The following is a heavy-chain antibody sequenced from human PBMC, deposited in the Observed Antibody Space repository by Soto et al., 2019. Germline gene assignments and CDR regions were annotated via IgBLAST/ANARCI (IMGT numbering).Heavy chain of an antibody. V-gene: IGHV3-7*01. CDR3: ASNHDYGDYYFDY. CDR2: IKQDGSEK. D-gene: IGHD4-17*01. Sequence: GGSLRLSCAASGFTFSSYWMSWVRQAPGKGLEWVANIKQDGSEKYYVDSVKGRFTISRDNAKNSLYLQMNSLRAEDTAVYYCASNHDYGDYYFDYWGQGTLVTVSS. CDR1: GFTFSSYW. J-gene: IGHJ4*02.